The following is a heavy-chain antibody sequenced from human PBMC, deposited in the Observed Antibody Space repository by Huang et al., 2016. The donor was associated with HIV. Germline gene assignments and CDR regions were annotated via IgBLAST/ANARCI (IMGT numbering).Heavy chain of an antibody. D-gene: IGHD1-7*01. CDR1: TFTFGAYW. J-gene: IGHJ6*02. CDR2: SKQDESEK. CDR3: ATKTAGMDI. Sequence: VESGGRSVQPGGSIKLSCVGSTFTFGAYWMSWFRQPPVKGLEWVANSKQDESEKVYGDSGKGRFNISREKARKVLFLEMDDLRVEDTAIYFCATKTAGMDIWGQGTTVTVSS. V-gene: IGHV3-7*01.